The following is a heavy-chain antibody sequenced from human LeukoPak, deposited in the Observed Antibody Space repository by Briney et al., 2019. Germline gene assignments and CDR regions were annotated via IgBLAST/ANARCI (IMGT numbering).Heavy chain of an antibody. CDR1: GYTFTGYY. J-gene: IGHJ3*02. CDR2: INPNSGGT. V-gene: IGHV1-2*02. CDR3: ARHRLHRVYYDSSGYYHDAFDI. D-gene: IGHD3-22*01. Sequence: ASVKVSCKASGYTFTGYYMHWVRQAPGQGLEWMGWINPNSGGTNYAQKFQGRVTMTRDTSISTAHMELSRLRSDDTAVYYCARHRLHRVYYDSSGYYHDAFDIRGQGTMVTVSS.